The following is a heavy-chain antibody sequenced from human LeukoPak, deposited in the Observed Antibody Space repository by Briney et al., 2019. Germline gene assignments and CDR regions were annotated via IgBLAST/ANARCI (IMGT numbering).Heavy chain of an antibody. CDR1: GYTLTELS. CDR2: FDPEDGET. D-gene: IGHD3-9*01. Sequence: ASVKVSCKVSGYTLTELSMHWVRQAPGKGLEWMGGFDPEDGETIYAQKFQGRVTMTEDTSTDTAYMELSSLRSEDTAVYYCATAGRYFDWFHYLYWGQGTLVTVSS. CDR3: ATAGRYFDWFHYLY. J-gene: IGHJ4*02. V-gene: IGHV1-24*01.